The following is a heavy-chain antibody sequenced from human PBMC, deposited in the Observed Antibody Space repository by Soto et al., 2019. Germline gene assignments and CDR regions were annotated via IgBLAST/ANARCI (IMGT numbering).Heavy chain of an antibody. CDR3: AKEGGLSGSYYISSSYYFDY. J-gene: IGHJ4*02. CDR1: GFTFSSYW. V-gene: IGHV3-30*18. Sequence: LRLSCAASGFTFSSYWMHWVRQVPGQGLVWVAIISYDGSNTYYADSVKGRFTISRDNSKNTLYLQMNSLRAEDTSVYYCAKEGGLSGSYYISSSYYFDYWGQGTLVTVSS. D-gene: IGHD1-26*01. CDR2: ISYDGSNT.